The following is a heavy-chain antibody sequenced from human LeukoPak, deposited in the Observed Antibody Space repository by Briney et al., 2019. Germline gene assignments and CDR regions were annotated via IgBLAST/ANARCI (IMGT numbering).Heavy chain of an antibody. CDR3: ARGGYYGAFDY. Sequence: SQTLSLTCTVSGGSVGSVGDYWNWIRQPAGKGLEWIGRIYVSGSTDYNPSLESRVSMSLDTSENQFSLKLSSVTAADTAVYYCARGGYYGAFDYWGQGTLVTVAS. CDR2: IYVSGST. J-gene: IGHJ4*02. D-gene: IGHD3-10*01. CDR1: GGSVGSVGDY. V-gene: IGHV4-61*02.